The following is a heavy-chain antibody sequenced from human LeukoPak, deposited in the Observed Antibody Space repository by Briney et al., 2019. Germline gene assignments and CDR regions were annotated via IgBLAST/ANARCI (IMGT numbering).Heavy chain of an antibody. CDR1: GFTFSNHA. Sequence: GGSLSLSCAASGFTFSNHAMSWVRQSQGKGPEWVSSIRPSGGATYYADAVKGRFTISRDNSKNTLYLQMNSLRAEDTAVYYCVEGPTTVTTAFDYWGQGTLVSVSS. D-gene: IGHD4-17*01. V-gene: IGHV3-23*01. J-gene: IGHJ4*02. CDR2: IRPSGGAT. CDR3: VEGPTTVTTAFDY.